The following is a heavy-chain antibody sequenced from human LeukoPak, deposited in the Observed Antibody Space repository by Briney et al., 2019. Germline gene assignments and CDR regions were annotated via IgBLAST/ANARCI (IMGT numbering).Heavy chain of an antibody. D-gene: IGHD3-3*01. Sequence: GASVTVSCKASGYTFTSYGISWVRQAPGQGLEWMGWISAYNGNTNYAQKLQGRVTMTTDTSTSTAYMELRSLRSDDTAVYYCARDSLWSRVDRAYYYYGMDVWGQGTTVTVSS. CDR3: ARDSLWSRVDRAYYYYGMDV. V-gene: IGHV1-18*01. CDR1: GYTFTSYG. J-gene: IGHJ6*02. CDR2: ISAYNGNT.